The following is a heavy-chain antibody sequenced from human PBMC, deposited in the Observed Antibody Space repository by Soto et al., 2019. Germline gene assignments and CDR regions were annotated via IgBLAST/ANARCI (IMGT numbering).Heavy chain of an antibody. CDR3: ARVASPDCSGGSCFANDELCYYYYGLDV. CDR1: GGTFSSYA. CDR2: IIPIFGTA. V-gene: IGHV1-69*13. Sequence: SVKVSCNASGGTFSSYAISWVRQAPGQGLEWMGGIIPIFGTANYAQKFQVRVTVTADESTSTAYMELISLRSEVTAVNYCARVASPDCSGGSCFANDELCYYYYGLDVWEQGPTVTVSS. D-gene: IGHD2-15*01. J-gene: IGHJ6*01.